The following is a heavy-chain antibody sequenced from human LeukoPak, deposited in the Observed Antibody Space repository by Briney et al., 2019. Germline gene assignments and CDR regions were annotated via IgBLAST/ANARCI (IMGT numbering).Heavy chain of an antibody. J-gene: IGHJ4*02. CDR2: ISSSSSYI. D-gene: IGHD5-18*01. CDR1: GFTFSSYS. CDR3: AKGERYSYGPPFDY. V-gene: IGHV3-21*01. Sequence: GGSLRLSCAASGFTFSSYSMNWVRQAPGKGLEWVSSISSSSSYIYYADSVKGRFTISRDNAKNSLYLQMNSLRAEDTAVYYCAKGERYSYGPPFDYWGQGTLVTVSS.